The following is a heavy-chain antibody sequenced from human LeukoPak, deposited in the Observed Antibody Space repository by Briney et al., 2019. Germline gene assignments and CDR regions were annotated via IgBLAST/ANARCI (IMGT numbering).Heavy chain of an antibody. D-gene: IGHD5-18*01. CDR3: ARGRGYLKNWFDP. CDR2: MSPNSGNT. CDR1: GYTFTSYD. J-gene: IGHJ5*02. Sequence: ASVKVSCKASGYTFTSYDINWVRQATGQGLEWMGWMSPNSGNTGYAQKFQGRVTMTRNTSISTAYMEPSSLRSEDTAVYYCARGRGYLKNWFDPWGQGTLVTVSS. V-gene: IGHV1-8*01.